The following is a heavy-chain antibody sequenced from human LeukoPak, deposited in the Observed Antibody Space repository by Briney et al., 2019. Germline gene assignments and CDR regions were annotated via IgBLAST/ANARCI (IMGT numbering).Heavy chain of an antibody. CDR1: GFTFSSYA. V-gene: IGHV3-30-3*01. CDR3: ARVLVVPAAPDYYYGMDV. CDR2: ISYDGSNK. J-gene: IGHJ6*02. D-gene: IGHD2-2*01. Sequence: GGSLRLSCAASGFTFSSYAMHWVRQAPGKGLGWVAVISYDGSNKYYADSVKGRFTISRDNSKNTLYLQMNSLRAEDTAVYYCARVLVVPAAPDYYYGMDVWGQGTTVTVSS.